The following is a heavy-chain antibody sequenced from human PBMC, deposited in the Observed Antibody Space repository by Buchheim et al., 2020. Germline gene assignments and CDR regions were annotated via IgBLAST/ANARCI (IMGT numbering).Heavy chain of an antibody. D-gene: IGHD2-15*01. CDR2: MNPNSGNT. J-gene: IGHJ6*02. V-gene: IGHV1-8*01. CDR3: ARESLYCSGGSCYSDVYYGMDV. Sequence: QVQLVQSGAEVKKPGASVKVSCKASEYTFTSYDINWVRQATGQGLEWMGWMNPNSGNTGYAQKFQGRVTMTRNTSISTAYMELSSMRSEDTAVYYCARESLYCSGGSCYSDVYYGMDVWGQGTT. CDR1: EYTFTSYD.